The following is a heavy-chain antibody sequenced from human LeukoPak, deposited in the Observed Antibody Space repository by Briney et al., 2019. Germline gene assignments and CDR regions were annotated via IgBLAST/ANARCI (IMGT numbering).Heavy chain of an antibody. CDR3: ARPKNRMVRGGFDY. CDR2: INHSGST. D-gene: IGHD3-10*01. Sequence: SETLSLTCAVYGGSFSGYYWSWIRQPPGKGLEWIGEINHSGSTNYNPSLKSRVTISVDTSKNQFSLKLSSVTAADTAVYYCARPKNRMVRGGFDYWGQGTLVTVSS. V-gene: IGHV4-34*01. J-gene: IGHJ4*02. CDR1: GGSFSGYY.